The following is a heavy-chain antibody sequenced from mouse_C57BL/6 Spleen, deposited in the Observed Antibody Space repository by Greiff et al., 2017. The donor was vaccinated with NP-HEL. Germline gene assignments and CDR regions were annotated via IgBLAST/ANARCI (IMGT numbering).Heavy chain of an antibody. CDR3: ARTGRDWYFDV. Sequence: EVQLQESGPELVKPGASVKMSCKASGYTFTDYNMHWVKQSHGKSLEWIGYINPNNGGTSYNQKFKGKATLTVNKSSSTAYMELRSLTSEDSAVYYCARTGRDWYFDVWGTGTTVTVSS. CDR1: GYTFTDYN. CDR2: INPNNGGT. V-gene: IGHV1-22*01. J-gene: IGHJ1*03.